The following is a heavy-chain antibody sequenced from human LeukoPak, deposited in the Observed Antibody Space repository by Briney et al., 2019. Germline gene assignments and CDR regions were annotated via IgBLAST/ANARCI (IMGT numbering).Heavy chain of an antibody. CDR2: IKQDGGEK. CDR1: GFTFSSYW. Sequence: GGSLRLSCAASGFTFSSYWMSWVRQAPGKGLEWVANIKQDGGEKYYVDSVKGRFTISRDNAENSLSLQMSSLRAEDTGVYFCARMEWGGPFDYWGQGTLVTVSS. V-gene: IGHV3-7*01. CDR3: ARMEWGGPFDY. J-gene: IGHJ4*02. D-gene: IGHD3-3*01.